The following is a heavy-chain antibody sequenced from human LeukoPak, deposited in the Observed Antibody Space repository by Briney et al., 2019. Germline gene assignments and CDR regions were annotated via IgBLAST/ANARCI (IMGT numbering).Heavy chain of an antibody. D-gene: IGHD3-10*01. CDR3: ARRLTMVRRYFDY. Sequence: SETLSLTCTVSGGSISSYYWSWIRQPPGKGLEWIGYIYYSGSTNYNPSLKSRVTISVDTSKNQFSLKLSSVTAADTAVYYCARRLTMVRRYFDYWGQGTLVTVSS. CDR2: IYYSGST. CDR1: GGSISSYY. J-gene: IGHJ4*02. V-gene: IGHV4-59*12.